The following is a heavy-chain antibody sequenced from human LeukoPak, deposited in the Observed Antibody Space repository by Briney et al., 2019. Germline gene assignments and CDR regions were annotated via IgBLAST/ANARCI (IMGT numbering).Heavy chain of an antibody. V-gene: IGHV4-4*07. CDR1: GGSISSYY. D-gene: IGHD3-10*01. CDR2: IYTSGST. J-gene: IGHJ3*02. CDR3: ARVYGSGSYYNIDDAFDI. Sequence: ASETLSLTCTVSGGSISSYYWSWIRQPAGKGLEWIGRIYTSGSTNYNPSLKSRVTMSVDTSKNQFSLKLSSVTAADTAVYYCARVYGSGSYYNIDDAFDIWGQGTMVTVSS.